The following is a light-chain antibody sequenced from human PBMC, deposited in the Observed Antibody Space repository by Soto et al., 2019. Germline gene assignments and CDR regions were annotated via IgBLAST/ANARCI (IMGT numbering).Light chain of an antibody. Sequence: DIVMTQSPATLSVSPGERAALSCRASQSVSSDLAWFQQQPGQSPRLLIYGASTRATGIPGRFSGSGSGTDFTLTISSLQSEDFAVYYCQQYTHWPWTFGQGTKVEIK. J-gene: IGKJ1*01. CDR1: QSVSSD. CDR3: QQYTHWPWT. CDR2: GAS. V-gene: IGKV3-15*01.